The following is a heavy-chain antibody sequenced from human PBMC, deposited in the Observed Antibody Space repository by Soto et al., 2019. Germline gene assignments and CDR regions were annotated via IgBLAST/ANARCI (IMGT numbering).Heavy chain of an antibody. D-gene: IGHD3-22*01. J-gene: IGHJ4*02. CDR1: GYTFTSYY. V-gene: IGHV1-46*01. Sequence: ASVKVSCKASGYTFTSYYMHWVRQAPGQGLEWMGIINPSGGSTSYAQKFQGRVTMTRDTSTSTVYMELSSLRSEDTAVYYCASALSSGDYPPYYLAYRGQGSLVTVSS. CDR3: ASALSSGDYPPYYLAY. CDR2: INPSGGST.